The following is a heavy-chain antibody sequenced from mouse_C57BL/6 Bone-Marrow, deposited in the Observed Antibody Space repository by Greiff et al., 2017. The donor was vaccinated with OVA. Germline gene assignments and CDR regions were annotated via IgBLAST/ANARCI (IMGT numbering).Heavy chain of an antibody. CDR3: ARHYGSTPYAMDY. CDR2: ISNLAYSI. J-gene: IGHJ4*01. V-gene: IGHV5-15*01. D-gene: IGHD1-1*01. Sequence: EVKLVESGGGLVQPGGSLKLSCAASGFTFSDYGMAWVRQAPRKGPEWVAFISNLAYSIYYADTVTGRFTISRENAKNTLYLEMSSLRSEDTAMYYCARHYGSTPYAMDYWGQGTSVTVSS. CDR1: GFTFSDYG.